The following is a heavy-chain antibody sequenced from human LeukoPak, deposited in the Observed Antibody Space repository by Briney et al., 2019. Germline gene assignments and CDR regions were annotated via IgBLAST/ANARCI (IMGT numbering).Heavy chain of an antibody. J-gene: IGHJ4*02. CDR3: AKAAYSSGWYHFDY. Sequence: QPGRSLRLSCAASGFTFDDSAMHWVRHAPGKGMEWVSGISWNSGSIGYADSVKGRFTISRDNAKNSLYLQMNSLRAEDTALYYCAKAAYSSGWYHFDYWGQGTLVTVSS. CDR1: GFTFDDSA. CDR2: ISWNSGSI. V-gene: IGHV3-9*01. D-gene: IGHD6-19*01.